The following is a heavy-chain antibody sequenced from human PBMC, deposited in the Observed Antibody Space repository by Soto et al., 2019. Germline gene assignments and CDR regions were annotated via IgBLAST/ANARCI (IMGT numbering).Heavy chain of an antibody. J-gene: IGHJ3*02. CDR2: ISSSSSIK. V-gene: IGHV3-48*02. CDR3: ARITCSGGSCFYDAFDI. CDR1: GFSFNTYS. D-gene: IGHD2-15*01. Sequence: PGGALRLSCAASGFSFNTYSMNWVRQAPGKGLEWVSYISSSSSIKYYADSVKGRFTISRDNAKNTLYLQMNSLRDEDTAVYYCARITCSGGSCFYDAFDIWGQGTMVTVSS.